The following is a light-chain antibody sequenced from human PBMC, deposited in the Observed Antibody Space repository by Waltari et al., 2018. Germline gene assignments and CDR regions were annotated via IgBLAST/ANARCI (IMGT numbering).Light chain of an antibody. Sequence: QSILTQPPSLSAAPGQKVAISCSGSTSNIGSEDVYWYRQFPGTPPELLIYDTDKRPSDIPDRRSGSKAGTSATLDITGLQTGDEADYYCATWDNRQSSVVFGGGTKVTVL. CDR1: TSNIGSED. CDR3: ATWDNRQSSVV. V-gene: IGLV1-51*01. CDR2: DTD. J-gene: IGLJ2*01.